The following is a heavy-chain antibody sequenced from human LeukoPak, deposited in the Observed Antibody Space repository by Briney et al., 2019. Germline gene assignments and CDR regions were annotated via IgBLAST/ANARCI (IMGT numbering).Heavy chain of an antibody. CDR1: GFTFSSYG. D-gene: IGHD3-3*01. V-gene: IGHV3-33*01. CDR2: IWYDGSNK. Sequence: GGSLRLSCAASGFTFSSYGMHWVRQAPGKGLEWVAVIWYDGSNKYYADSVKGRFTISRDNSKNTLYLQMNSLRAEDMAVYYCARDGNFWSGYPNWFDPWGQGTLVTVSS. CDR3: ARDGNFWSGYPNWFDP. J-gene: IGHJ5*02.